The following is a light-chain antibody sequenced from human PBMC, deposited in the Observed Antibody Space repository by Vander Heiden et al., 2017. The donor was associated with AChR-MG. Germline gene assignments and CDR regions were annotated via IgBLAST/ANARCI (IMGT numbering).Light chain of an antibody. V-gene: IGLV1-44*01. CDR1: SSNIGSDT. CDR3: AAWDASLNGWV. J-gene: IGLJ3*02. CDR2: GNN. Sequence: QSVLTQPPSASGTPGQRVTISCSGSSSNIGSDTVNWYQQLPGTAPKLLIYGNNQRPSGVPERFSGSKSGSSASLAINGLQSEDEADYYCAAWDASLNGWVFGGGTRLTVL.